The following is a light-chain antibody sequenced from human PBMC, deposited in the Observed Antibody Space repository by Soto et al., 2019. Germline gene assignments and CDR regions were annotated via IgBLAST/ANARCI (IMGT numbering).Light chain of an antibody. J-gene: IGKJ2*01. V-gene: IGKV3-11*01. CDR3: QQRSIWSRT. CDR2: DAS. Sequence: EIVLTQSPAILSLSPGERATLSCRASQSVSSYLAGYQQRPGQAPRLLIYDASNRATSIPARFXXSGSGPXXXXXXXXXEPEDFAVYYCQQRSIWSRTFGQGTKVEIK. CDR1: QSVSSY.